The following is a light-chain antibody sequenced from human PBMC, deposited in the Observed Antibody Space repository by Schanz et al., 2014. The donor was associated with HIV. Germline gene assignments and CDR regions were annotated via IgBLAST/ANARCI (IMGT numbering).Light chain of an antibody. CDR3: LQYYTYPLT. CDR1: QSISNY. V-gene: IGKV1-17*01. Sequence: DIQMTQSPSSLSASVGDRVTITCRASQSISNYLNWFQQKPGKAPKLLIYAASNLQSGVPSRFSGSGSGTEFTLTISSLHPEDFATYYCLQYYTYPLTFGGGTKVEIK. J-gene: IGKJ4*01. CDR2: AAS.